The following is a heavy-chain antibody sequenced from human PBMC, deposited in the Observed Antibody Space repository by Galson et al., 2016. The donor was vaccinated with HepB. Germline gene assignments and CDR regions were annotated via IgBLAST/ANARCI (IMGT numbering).Heavy chain of an antibody. CDR3: ARDGGSCSDATCYYRKH. Sequence: SLRLSCAASGFTFNSFAMTWVRQAPGKGLEWVSTIIGSGGSMSYADSVRGRFITSRDNSKNTLYLQLNSLRADDTALYYCARDGGSCSDATCYYRKHWGQGTLVTVSS. CDR1: GFTFNSFA. D-gene: IGHD2-15*01. J-gene: IGHJ4*02. CDR2: IIGSGGSM. V-gene: IGHV3-23*01.